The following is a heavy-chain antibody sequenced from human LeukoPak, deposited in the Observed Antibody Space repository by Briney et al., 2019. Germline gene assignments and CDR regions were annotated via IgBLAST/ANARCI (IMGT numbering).Heavy chain of an antibody. CDR1: GFTFSSYA. CDR2: ISGSGGST. J-gene: IGHJ4*02. Sequence: GGSLRLSCAASGFTFSSYAMSWVRQAPGKGLEWVSAISGSGGSTYYADSVKGRFTISRDNSKSTLYLQMNSLRAEDTAVYYCAKGIVGATTYFDYWGQGTLVTVSS. V-gene: IGHV3-23*01. CDR3: AKGIVGATTYFDY. D-gene: IGHD1-26*01.